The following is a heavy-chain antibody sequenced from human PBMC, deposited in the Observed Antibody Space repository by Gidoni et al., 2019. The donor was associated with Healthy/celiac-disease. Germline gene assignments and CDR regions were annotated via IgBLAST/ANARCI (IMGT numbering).Heavy chain of an antibody. V-gene: IGHV3-30*18. CDR1: GFTFSSYG. Sequence: QVQLVESGGGVVQPGRSLRLSCAASGFTFSSYGMHWVRQAPGKGLEWVAVISYDGSNKYYADSVKGRFTISRDNSKNTLYLQMNSLRAEDTAVYYCAKEGDSSWYALLVRPQSWFDPWGQGTLVTVSS. D-gene: IGHD6-13*01. J-gene: IGHJ5*02. CDR2: ISYDGSNK. CDR3: AKEGDSSWYALLVRPQSWFDP.